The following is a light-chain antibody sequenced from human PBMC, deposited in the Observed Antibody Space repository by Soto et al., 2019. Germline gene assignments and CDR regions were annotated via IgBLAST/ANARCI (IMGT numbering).Light chain of an antibody. CDR3: QQSYSTSMYT. V-gene: IGKV1-39*01. J-gene: IGKJ2*01. CDR2: AAS. Sequence: DIQMTQSPSSLSASVGDRVTITCRASQSISSYLNWYQQKPGKAPKLLSYAASSLQSGVPSRFSGSGSGKDFTLTISSLQPEDFATYYCQQSYSTSMYTFGQGTKLEIK. CDR1: QSISSY.